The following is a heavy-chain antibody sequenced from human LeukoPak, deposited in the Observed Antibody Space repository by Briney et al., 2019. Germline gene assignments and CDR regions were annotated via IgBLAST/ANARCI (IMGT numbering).Heavy chain of an antibody. CDR3: AKDGPYYDSSRLPPHDY. CDR2: ISGSGGST. V-gene: IGHV3-23*01. Sequence: PGGSLRLSCAASGFTFSSYAMSWVRQAPGKGLEWVSAISGSGGSTYYADSVKGRFTISRDNSKNTLYLQMNSLRAEDTAVYYCAKDGPYYDSSRLPPHDYWGQGTLVTVSS. D-gene: IGHD3-22*01. J-gene: IGHJ4*02. CDR1: GFTFSSYA.